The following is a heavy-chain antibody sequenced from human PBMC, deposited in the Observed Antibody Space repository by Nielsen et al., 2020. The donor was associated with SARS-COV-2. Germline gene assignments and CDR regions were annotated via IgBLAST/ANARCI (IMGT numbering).Heavy chain of an antibody. CDR1: GGTFSSYT. J-gene: IGHJ4*02. Sequence: SVKVSCKASGGTFSSYTISWVRQAPGRGLEWMGRIIPILGIANYAQKFQGRVTITADKSTSTAYMELSSLRSEDTAVYYCASDTGIAAAGAYWGQGTLVTVSS. V-gene: IGHV1-69*02. CDR2: IIPILGIA. CDR3: ASDTGIAAAGAY. D-gene: IGHD6-13*01.